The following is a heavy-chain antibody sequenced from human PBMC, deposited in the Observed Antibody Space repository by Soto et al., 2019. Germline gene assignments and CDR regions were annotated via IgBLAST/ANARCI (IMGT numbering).Heavy chain of an antibody. CDR2: ISGYNGQT. V-gene: IGHV1-18*01. J-gene: IGHJ6*02. D-gene: IGHD6-19*01. Sequence: QVQLVQSGAEVKKPGASVKVSCKVSGYTFSSYGINWVRQAPGQGLEWMGWISGYNGQTNYAQKIQGRVTMTTDTSTSTAYMELRSLRSDDTAVYYSARAPTYSSASGGPAGVWGQGTTVTVSS. CDR1: GYTFSSYG. CDR3: ARAPTYSSASGGPAGV.